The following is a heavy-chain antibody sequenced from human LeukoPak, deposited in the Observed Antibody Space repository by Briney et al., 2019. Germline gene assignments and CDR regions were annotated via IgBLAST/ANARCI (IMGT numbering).Heavy chain of an antibody. D-gene: IGHD3-22*01. J-gene: IGHJ3*02. Sequence: ASVKVSCKASGYTFTSYDINWVRQATGQGLEWMGWMNPNSGNTGYAQKFQGRATITRNTSISTAYMELRSLRSDDTAVYYCARDGPSVTMIVVVTADAFDIWGQGTMVTVSS. V-gene: IGHV1-8*03. CDR1: GYTFTSYD. CDR2: MNPNSGNT. CDR3: ARDGPSVTMIVVVTADAFDI.